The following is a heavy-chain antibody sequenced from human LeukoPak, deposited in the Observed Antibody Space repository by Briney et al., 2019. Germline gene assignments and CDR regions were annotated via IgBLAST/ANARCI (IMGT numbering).Heavy chain of an antibody. V-gene: IGHV4-39*01. Sequence: SETLSLTCTVSGGSISSSSYYWGWIRQPPGKGLEWIGSIYYSGSTYYNPPLKSRVTISVDTSKNQFSLKLSSVTAADTAVYYCARVRYSSGWYPDYWGQGTLVTVSS. CDR3: ARVRYSSGWYPDY. CDR1: GGSISSSSYY. J-gene: IGHJ4*02. D-gene: IGHD6-19*01. CDR2: IYYSGST.